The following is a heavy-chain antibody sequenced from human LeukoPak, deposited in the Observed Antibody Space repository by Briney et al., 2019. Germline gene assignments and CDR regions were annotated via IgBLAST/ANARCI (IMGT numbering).Heavy chain of an antibody. CDR2: ISGSGGST. CDR3: AKDSGYGSY. V-gene: IGHV3-23*01. D-gene: IGHD5-12*01. J-gene: IGHJ4*02. Sequence: GGSLRLSCAASGFTFSSYARSWVGRAQGKGLEWVSAISGSGGSTYYADSVKGRFTISRDNSKNTLYLQMNSLRAEDTAVYYCAKDSGYGSYWGQGTLVTVSS. CDR1: GFTFSSYA.